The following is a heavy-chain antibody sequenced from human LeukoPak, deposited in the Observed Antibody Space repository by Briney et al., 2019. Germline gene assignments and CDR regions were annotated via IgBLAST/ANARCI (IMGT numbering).Heavy chain of an antibody. CDR1: GFTFSVYS. Sequence: GGPLRLSCAASGFTFSVYSMNWIRQAPGKRLERVSTISGDGSNIYYADSVRRRFTISRDNARNSLSLQMNSLRAEDTAVYYCARARDWFNSWGQGTLVTVSS. CDR2: ISGDGSNI. J-gene: IGHJ5*01. CDR3: ARARDWFNS. V-gene: IGHV3-21*01.